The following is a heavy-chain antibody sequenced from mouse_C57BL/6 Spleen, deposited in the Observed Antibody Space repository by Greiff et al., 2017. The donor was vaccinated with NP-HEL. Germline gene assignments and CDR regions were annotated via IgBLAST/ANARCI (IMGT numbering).Heavy chain of an antibody. D-gene: IGHD1-1*01. CDR2: ISSGGDYI. Sequence: DVQLVESGEGLVKPGGSLKLSCAASGFTFSSYAMSWVRQTPEKRLEWVAYISSGGDYIYYADTVKGRFTISRDNARNTLYLQMSSLKSEDTAMYYCTRDRGTTVVVPFDYWGQGTTLTVSS. J-gene: IGHJ2*01. CDR1: GFTFSSYA. CDR3: TRDRGTTVVVPFDY. V-gene: IGHV5-9-1*02.